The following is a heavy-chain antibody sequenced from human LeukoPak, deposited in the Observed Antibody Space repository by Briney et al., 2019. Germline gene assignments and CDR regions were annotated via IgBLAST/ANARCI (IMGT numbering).Heavy chain of an antibody. CDR2: ISVYNGNT. V-gene: IGHV1-18*01. CDR3: AKFTLHLWSPYSSWEV. CDR1: GYTFTNYG. D-gene: IGHD2-15*01. Sequence: ASVKVSCKASGYTFTNYGISWVRQAPGQGLEWMGWISVYNGNTNYAQRFQGRVTMTTDTSTNTAYMELRSLRSDDTAMYYCAKFTLHLWSPYSSWEVWGKGTTVTVSS. J-gene: IGHJ6*04.